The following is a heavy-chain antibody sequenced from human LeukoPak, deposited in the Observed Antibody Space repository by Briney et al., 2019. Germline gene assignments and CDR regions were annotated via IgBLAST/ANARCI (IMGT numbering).Heavy chain of an antibody. CDR2: IYYSGST. Sequence: PSETLSLTCTVSGGSISGYYWSWIRQPPGKGLEWIGYIYYSGSTNHNPSLKSRVTISVDTSKNQFSLKLSSVTAADTAVYYCARVGDYSYGNYWGQGTLVTVSS. D-gene: IGHD5-18*01. CDR3: ARVGDYSYGNY. J-gene: IGHJ4*02. CDR1: GGSISGYY. V-gene: IGHV4-59*01.